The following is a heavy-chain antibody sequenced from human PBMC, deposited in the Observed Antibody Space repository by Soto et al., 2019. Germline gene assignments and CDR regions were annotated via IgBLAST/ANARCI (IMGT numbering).Heavy chain of an antibody. CDR3: ARQVYKVVTPMDF. D-gene: IGHD2-21*02. V-gene: IGHV3-48*02. CDR1: DFTFSGYS. Sequence: WGSLRISCVSSDFTFSGYSMNSVRQAPGKGREWLSYISGDGAYIYYADSVRGRFTISRDNAENSLYLQMDNLRDEDTALYYCARQVYKVVTPMDFWGQGTMVTVSS. CDR2: ISGDGAYI. J-gene: IGHJ4*02.